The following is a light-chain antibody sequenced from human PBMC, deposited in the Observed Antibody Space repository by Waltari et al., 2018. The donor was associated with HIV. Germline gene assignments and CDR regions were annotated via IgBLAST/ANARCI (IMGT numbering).Light chain of an antibody. CDR3: ASWDDSLNGPV. CDR1: TSKHGRNT. Sequence: SVLTQPPSASGTPEQLVTLACSGSTSKHGRNTESWFPQFPGTAPKVLIYGKNQRPSGVPDRFSGSKSGTSASLAISVLQSEDEADYYCASWDDSLNGPVFGGGTKLTVV. J-gene: IGLJ2*01. CDR2: GKN. V-gene: IGLV1-44*01.